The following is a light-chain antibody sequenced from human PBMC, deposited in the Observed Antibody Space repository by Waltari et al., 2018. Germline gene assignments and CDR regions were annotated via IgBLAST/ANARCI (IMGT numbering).Light chain of an antibody. J-gene: IGLJ1*01. CDR3: VTWDDSLGGYYV. V-gene: IGLV1-47*01. CDR2: RDS. CDR1: TSNIGNNY. Sequence: QSVLTQSPSASGTPGQSFAISCSGATSNIGNNYVYWYQQLPGTAPKLLIYRDSQRPSGVPDRFSGSKSGTSASLAISGLRSDDEADYYCVTWDDSLGGYYVFGTGTKVTVL.